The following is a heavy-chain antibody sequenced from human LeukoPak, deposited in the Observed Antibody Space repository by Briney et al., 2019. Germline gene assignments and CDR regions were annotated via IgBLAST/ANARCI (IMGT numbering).Heavy chain of an antibody. J-gene: IGHJ4*02. CDR2: ISGSGGST. D-gene: IGHD2-15*01. Sequence: GGSLRLSCAASGFTFSSYAMSWVRQAPGKGLEWVSAISGSGGSTYSADSVKGRFTISRDNSKNTLYLQMNSLRAEDTAVYYCAKALCSGGTCNRFDYWGQGTMVTVSS. V-gene: IGHV3-23*01. CDR1: GFTFSSYA. CDR3: AKALCSGGTCNRFDY.